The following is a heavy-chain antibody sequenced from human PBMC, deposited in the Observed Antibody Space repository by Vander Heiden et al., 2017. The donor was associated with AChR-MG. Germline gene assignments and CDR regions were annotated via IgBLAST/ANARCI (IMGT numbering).Heavy chain of an antibody. CDR1: GGAINSGDYY. J-gene: IGHJ1*01. D-gene: IGHD1-26*01. CDR3: GRYSDGSGLEP. V-gene: IGHV4-30-4*01. CDR2: IYDSGSA. Sequence: QVQLQESGQGLVRPSQTLSLTCSVSGGAINSGDYYWSWVRQPPGQGLEWLGYIYDSGSAYYNPSLQSRIFISRDTSKNQFTLSLNSVTPADTAVYFCGRYSDGSGLEPWGQGTLVTVSS.